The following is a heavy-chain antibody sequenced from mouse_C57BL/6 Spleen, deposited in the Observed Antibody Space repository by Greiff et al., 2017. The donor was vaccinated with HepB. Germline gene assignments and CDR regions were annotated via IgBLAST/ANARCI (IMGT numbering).Heavy chain of an antibody. CDR2: INPNNGGT. CDR3: ARGIYYGNLGYFDY. D-gene: IGHD2-1*01. J-gene: IGHJ2*01. V-gene: IGHV1-26*01. Sequence: VQLQQSGPELVKPGASVKISCKASGYTFTDYYMNWVKQSHGKSLEWIGDINPNNGGTSYNQKFKSKATLTVDKSSSTAYMQLSSLTSEDSAVYYCARGIYYGNLGYFDYWGQGTTLTVSS. CDR1: GYTFTDYY.